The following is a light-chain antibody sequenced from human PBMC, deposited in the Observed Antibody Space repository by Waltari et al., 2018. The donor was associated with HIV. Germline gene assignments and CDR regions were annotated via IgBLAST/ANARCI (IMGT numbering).Light chain of an antibody. Sequence: DIVMTQSPDSLAVSLGERATINCQSSQRVLYSSNNKNYLAWYQQKPGQAPKLLIYWASTRESGVPDRFSGSGSGTDFTLTISSLQAEDVAVYYCQQYYTTPRTFGQGTKVEIK. CDR3: QQYYTTPRT. CDR2: WAS. CDR1: QRVLYSSNNKNY. V-gene: IGKV4-1*01. J-gene: IGKJ1*01.